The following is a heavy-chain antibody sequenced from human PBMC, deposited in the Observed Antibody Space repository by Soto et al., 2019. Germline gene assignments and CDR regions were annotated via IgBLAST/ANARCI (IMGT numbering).Heavy chain of an antibody. J-gene: IGHJ6*02. CDR2: IYYSGST. D-gene: IGHD5-18*01. V-gene: IGHV4-31*03. CDR1: GGSISSGGYY. Sequence: SETLSLTCTVSGGSISSGGYYWSWIRQHPGKGLEWIGYIYYSGSTYYNPSLKSRVTISVDTSKNQFSLKLSSVTAADTAVYYCARDGTQLWSPVSYYYGMDVWGQVTTVTVSS. CDR3: ARDGTQLWSPVSYYYGMDV.